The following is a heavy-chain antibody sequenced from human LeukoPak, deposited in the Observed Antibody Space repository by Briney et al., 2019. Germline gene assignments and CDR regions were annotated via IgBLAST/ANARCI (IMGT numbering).Heavy chain of an antibody. CDR3: TTSGYCGGDCVPAYYYYYYMDV. CDR2: IKSKTDGGTT. CDR1: GFTFSNYG. V-gene: IGHV3-15*01. D-gene: IGHD2-21*02. Sequence: GGSLRLSCAASGFTFSNYGMSWVRQAPGKGLEWVGRIKSKTDGGTTDYAAPVKGRFTISRDDSKNTLYLQMNSLKTEDTAVYYCTTSGYCGGDCVPAYYYYYYMDVWGKGTTVTISS. J-gene: IGHJ6*03.